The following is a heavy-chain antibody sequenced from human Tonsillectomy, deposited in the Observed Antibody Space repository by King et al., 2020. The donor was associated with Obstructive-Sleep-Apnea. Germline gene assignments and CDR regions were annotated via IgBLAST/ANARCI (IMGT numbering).Heavy chain of an antibody. D-gene: IGHD3/OR15-3a*01. V-gene: IGHV3-23*04. CDR1: GFTFNNYA. J-gene: IGHJ4*02. CDR3: AREAPPGTGLIFVDY. Sequence: VQLVESGGGLVQPGGSLRLSCIVSGFTFNNYAMSWVRQAPGKGLEWVSAISGGGGLTYYADSVKGRFTISRDNSKNTVYLQLNSLRVEDTAMYYCAREAPPGTGLIFVDYWGQGTLVTVSS. CDR2: ISGGGGLT.